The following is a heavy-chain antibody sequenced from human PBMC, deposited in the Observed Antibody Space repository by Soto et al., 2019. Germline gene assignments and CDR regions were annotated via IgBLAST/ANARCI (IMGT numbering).Heavy chain of an antibody. CDR2: INPSGGST. CDR1: GYTFTSYY. J-gene: IGHJ4*02. Sequence: ASVKVSCKAFGYTFTSYYMHWVRQAPGQGLEWMGIINPSGGSTSYAQKFQGRVTMTRDTSTSTVYMELSSLRSEDTAVYYCARDAPRYDSSGLNYFDYWGQGTLVTVSS. D-gene: IGHD3-22*01. V-gene: IGHV1-46*03. CDR3: ARDAPRYDSSGLNYFDY.